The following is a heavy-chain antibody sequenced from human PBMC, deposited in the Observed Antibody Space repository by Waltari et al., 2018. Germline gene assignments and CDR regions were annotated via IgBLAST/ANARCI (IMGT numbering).Heavy chain of an antibody. D-gene: IGHD5-12*01. V-gene: IGHV4-61*01. CDR2: IYYDGTP. CDR1: GCPSSSESYY. CDR3: ARPSGNAFDI. J-gene: IGHJ3*02. Sequence: QVQLRESGPGLVKSSETLSLTCPVPGCPSSSESYYWRWIRQPPGKGLEWIGYIYYDGTPTYNPSLKSRVTISHDTSKNQFSLRLSAMTAADTAVYYCARPSGNAFDIWGRGTMITVSS.